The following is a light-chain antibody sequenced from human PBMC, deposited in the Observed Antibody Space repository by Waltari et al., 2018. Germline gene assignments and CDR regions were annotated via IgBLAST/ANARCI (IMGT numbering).Light chain of an antibody. Sequence: SYELTQPPSVSVSQGQTASITCPGDKLGDKYACWYQQKPGQSPVLVIYQDSKRPSGIPERFSGSNSGNTATLTISGTQAMDEADYYCQAWDSSFVVFGGGTKLTVL. V-gene: IGLV3-1*01. CDR2: QDS. CDR1: KLGDKY. CDR3: QAWDSSFVV. J-gene: IGLJ2*01.